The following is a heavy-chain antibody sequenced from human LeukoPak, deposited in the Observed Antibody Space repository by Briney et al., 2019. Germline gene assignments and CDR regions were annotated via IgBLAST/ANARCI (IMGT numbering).Heavy chain of an antibody. CDR2: INPSGGST. V-gene: IGHV1-46*01. CDR3: AREELLWFGELSGWFDP. D-gene: IGHD3-10*01. Sequence: ASVKVSCKASGYTFTSYYMHWVRQAPGQGLEWMGIINPSGGSTSYAQKFQGRVTMTRDMSTSTVYMELSSLRSEDTAVYYCAREELLWFGELSGWFDPWGQGTLVTVSS. CDR1: GYTFTSYY. J-gene: IGHJ5*02.